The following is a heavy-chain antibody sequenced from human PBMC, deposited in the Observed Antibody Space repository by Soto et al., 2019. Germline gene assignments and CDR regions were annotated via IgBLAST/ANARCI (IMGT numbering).Heavy chain of an antibody. Sequence: SETLSRTCTVCGGSVSSGGYYWTWIRQRPRKGLEWIGYIYSSGSTSYSPSLKRRLSISRATSKSQISPRLSSVSAADTAMCYCARATLRAVYAFDIWGQGTMVTVSS. CDR3: ARATLRAVYAFDI. V-gene: IGHV4-31*03. D-gene: IGHD1-20*01. CDR2: IYSSGST. J-gene: IGHJ3*02. CDR1: GGSVSSGGYY.